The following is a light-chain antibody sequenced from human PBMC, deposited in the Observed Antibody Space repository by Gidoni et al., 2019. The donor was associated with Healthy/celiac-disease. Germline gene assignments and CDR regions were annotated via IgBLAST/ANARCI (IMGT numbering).Light chain of an antibody. J-gene: IGKJ1*01. CDR3: QQYNNWPGWT. Sequence: EIVMTQSPSTLSVSPGERATLSCRASPSVSSNLAWYQQKPGQAPRPLIYGASTSATGIPARFSGSGSGTEFTLTISSLQSEDFAVYYCQQYNNWPGWTFGQGTKVEIK. CDR1: PSVSSN. CDR2: GAS. V-gene: IGKV3-15*01.